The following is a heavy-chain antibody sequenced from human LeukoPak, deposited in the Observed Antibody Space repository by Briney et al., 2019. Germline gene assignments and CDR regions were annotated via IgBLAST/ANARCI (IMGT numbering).Heavy chain of an antibody. Sequence: GGSLRLSCAASGFTFSSYWMSWVRQAPGKGLEWVANIKQDGSEKYYVDSVKGRFTISRDNSKNTLYLQMNSLRAEDTAVYYCAKASSYYDSSGYYYYFDYWGQGTLVTVSS. D-gene: IGHD3-22*01. CDR2: IKQDGSEK. J-gene: IGHJ4*02. V-gene: IGHV3-7*03. CDR1: GFTFSSYW. CDR3: AKASSYYDSSGYYYYFDY.